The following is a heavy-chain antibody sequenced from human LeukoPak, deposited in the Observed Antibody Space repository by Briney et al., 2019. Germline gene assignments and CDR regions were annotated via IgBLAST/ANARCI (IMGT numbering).Heavy chain of an antibody. V-gene: IGHV1-24*01. J-gene: IGHJ4*02. CDR3: ATDILHSSGWYSQIFSFDY. D-gene: IGHD6-19*01. CDR2: FDPEDGET. Sequence: GASVKVSCKVSGYTLTELSMHWVRQAPGKGLEWMGGFDPEDGETIYAQKFQGRVTMTEDTSTDTAYMELSSLRSEDTAVYYCATDILHSSGWYSQIFSFDYWGQGTLVTVSS. CDR1: GYTLTELS.